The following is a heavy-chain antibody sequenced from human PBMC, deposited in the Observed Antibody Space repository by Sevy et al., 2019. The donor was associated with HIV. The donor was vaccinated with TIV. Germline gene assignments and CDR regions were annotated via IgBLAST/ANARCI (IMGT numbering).Heavy chain of an antibody. D-gene: IGHD2-15*01. J-gene: IGHJ4*02. CDR2: VSVRSGST. CDR1: GFTFSSYA. Sequence: GGSLRLSCAASGFTFSSYAMSWVRQAPGKGLEWVSGVSVRSGSTYYADSVKGRFTISRDNSKNTLYLDMNSLRAEDTAIYYCAKDQGLLLQYYFDYWGQGTLVTVSS. V-gene: IGHV3-23*01. CDR3: AKDQGLLLQYYFDY.